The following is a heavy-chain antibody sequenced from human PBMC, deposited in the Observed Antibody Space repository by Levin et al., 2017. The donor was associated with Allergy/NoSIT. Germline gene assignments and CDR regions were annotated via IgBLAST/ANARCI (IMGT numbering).Heavy chain of an antibody. J-gene: IGHJ3*02. CDR1: GSTFTTYW. CDR3: ARSLYTNSWMYDAFDI. Sequence: PPASVKVSCKGSGSTFTTYWIGWVRQVSGKGLEWMGIIYPGDSDTRYSPSFQGQVTIPADKSISPAFLQWSSLKASDTAMYYCARSLYTNSWMYDAFDIWGQGTMVIVSS. D-gene: IGHD6-13*01. V-gene: IGHV5-51*01. CDR2: IYPGDSDT.